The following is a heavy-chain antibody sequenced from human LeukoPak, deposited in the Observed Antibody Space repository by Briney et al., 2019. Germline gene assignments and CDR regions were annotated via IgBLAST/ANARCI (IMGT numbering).Heavy chain of an antibody. Sequence: VASVKVSCKASGFTFPNSAMQWVRQARGQRLEWIEWIVLGAGNTVYSHKFHDRVTITRDVSTNTAYMELDSLGSEDTAVYYCAAQRGASLHDFWSTRLFDPWGQGTLVTVSS. V-gene: IGHV1-58*02. CDR3: AAQRGASLHDFWSTRLFDP. CDR2: IVLGAGNT. J-gene: IGHJ5*02. D-gene: IGHD3-3*01. CDR1: GFTFPNSA.